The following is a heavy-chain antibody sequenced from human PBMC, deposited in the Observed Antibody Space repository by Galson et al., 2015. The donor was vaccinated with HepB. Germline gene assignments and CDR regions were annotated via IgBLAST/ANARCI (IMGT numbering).Heavy chain of an antibody. CDR2: ISSSSSTI. J-gene: IGHJ4*02. V-gene: IGHV3-48*02. Sequence: SLRLSCAASGFTFSSYSMNWVRQAPGKGLEWVSYISSSSSTIYYADSVKGRFTISRDNAKNSLYLQMNSLRDEDTAVYYCARNAPLNYGDYVPIDYWGQGTLVTVSS. CDR3: ARNAPLNYGDYVPIDY. CDR1: GFTFSSYS. D-gene: IGHD4-17*01.